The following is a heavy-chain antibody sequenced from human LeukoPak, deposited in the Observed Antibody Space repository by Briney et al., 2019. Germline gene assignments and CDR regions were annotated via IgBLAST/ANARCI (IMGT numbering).Heavy chain of an antibody. V-gene: IGHV4-34*01. Sequence: PSETLSLTCAVYGGSFSGYYWSWIRQPPGKGLEWIGEINHSGSTNYNPSLKSRVTISVDTSKNQFSLKLSSVTAADTAVYYCARAQYDSSGYYDPHDAFDIWGQGTMVTVSS. CDR3: ARAQYDSSGYYDPHDAFDI. J-gene: IGHJ3*02. CDR1: GGSFSGYY. D-gene: IGHD3-22*01. CDR2: INHSGST.